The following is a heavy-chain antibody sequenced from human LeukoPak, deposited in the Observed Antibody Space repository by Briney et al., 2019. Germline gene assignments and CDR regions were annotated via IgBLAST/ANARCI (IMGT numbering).Heavy chain of an antibody. J-gene: IGHJ4*02. V-gene: IGHV4-59*01. CDR3: ARDAYSSGFFFDY. CDR1: GGSLSSYY. Sequence: SETLSLTCTVSGGSLSSYYWSWIRQPPGKGLEWIGYIYYSGSTNYNPSLTSRVTISVDTSKNQFSLKLSSVTAADTAVYYCARDAYSSGFFFDYWGQGTLVTVSS. D-gene: IGHD6-19*01. CDR2: IYYSGST.